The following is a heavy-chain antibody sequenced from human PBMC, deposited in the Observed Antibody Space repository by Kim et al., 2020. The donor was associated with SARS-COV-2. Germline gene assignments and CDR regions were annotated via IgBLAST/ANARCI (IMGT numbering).Heavy chain of an antibody. CDR1: GGSFSGYY. J-gene: IGHJ6*04. V-gene: IGHV4-34*01. D-gene: IGHD2-2*01. CDR2: INHSGST. Sequence: SETLSLTCAIYGGSFSGYYWSWIRQPPGKGLEWIGEINHSGSTNYNPSLKSRVTILVDTSKNEFSLKLSSVTAADTAVYYCASRGWRRNIVVVPAARSGSSGMDVWGEGTTVAVSS. CDR3: ASRGWRRNIVVVPAARSGSSGMDV.